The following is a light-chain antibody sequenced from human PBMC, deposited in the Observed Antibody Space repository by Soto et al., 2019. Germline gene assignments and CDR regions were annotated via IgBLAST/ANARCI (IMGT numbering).Light chain of an antibody. CDR1: QSVSSTH. V-gene: IGKV3-20*01. CDR3: QQYGSSPFT. J-gene: IGKJ3*01. Sequence: EIVLTQSPGTLSLSPGERATLSCRASQSVSSTHLAWYQQKPGQAPRLLISGASIRAPGIPDRFSGSGSGIDFTLTISSLEPDDFAVFYCQQYGSSPFTFGPGTRVDFK. CDR2: GAS.